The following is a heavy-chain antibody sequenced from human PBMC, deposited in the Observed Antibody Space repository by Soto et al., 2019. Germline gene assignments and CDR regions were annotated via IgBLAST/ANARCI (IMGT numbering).Heavy chain of an antibody. Sequence: TSETLSLTCAVYGGSFSGYYWTWIRQPPGTGLEWIGEINHSGNTNYNPSLKSRVTISVDTSKNQFSLKLTSVTAADTAVYYCARDKITGLFDYWGQGTLVTVSS. CDR2: INHSGNT. CDR3: ARDKITGLFDY. D-gene: IGHD2-8*02. V-gene: IGHV4-34*01. J-gene: IGHJ4*02. CDR1: GGSFSGYY.